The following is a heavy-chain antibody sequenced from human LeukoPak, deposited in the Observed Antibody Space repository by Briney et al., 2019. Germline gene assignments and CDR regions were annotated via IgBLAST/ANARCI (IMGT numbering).Heavy chain of an antibody. CDR2: ISWNSGTI. D-gene: IGHD3-22*01. J-gene: IGHJ4*02. V-gene: IGHV3-9*01. CDR3: AKDAYDTSGYYPN. Sequence: GGSLRLSCAASGFTFDDYAMHWVRQAPVKGLEWVSGISWNSGTIGYADSVKGRFTISRDNAKNSLYLQMNSLRAEDTALYYCAKDAYDTSGYYPNWGQGTLVTVSS. CDR1: GFTFDDYA.